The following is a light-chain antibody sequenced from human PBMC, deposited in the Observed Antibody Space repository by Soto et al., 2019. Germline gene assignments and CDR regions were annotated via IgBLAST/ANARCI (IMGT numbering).Light chain of an antibody. CDR3: MQALLTPHT. CDR1: QSLLHSNGYNY. CDR2: LTF. J-gene: IGKJ5*01. Sequence: IVLTQSPLFVLVKNGEPASISFRYSQSLLHSNGYNYLDWYLQKPGQSPQLLIYLTFNRASGVPDRFSGSGSGTDFTLRISSVEAEDVGVYYCMQALLTPHTFGQGTRLEIK. V-gene: IGKV2-28*01.